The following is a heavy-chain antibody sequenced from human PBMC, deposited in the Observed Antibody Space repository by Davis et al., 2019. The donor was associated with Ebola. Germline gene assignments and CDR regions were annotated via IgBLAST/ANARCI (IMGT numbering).Heavy chain of an antibody. J-gene: IGHJ4*02. CDR2: ISRSSSTK. D-gene: IGHD1-26*01. Sequence: GESLKISCAASGFTFSSYSMNWVRQAPGKGLEWVSYISRSSSTKYYADSVKGRFTISRDNAKNSLYLQMNSLRDEDTAVYYCARDVWELGGGPYYFDYWGQGTLVTVSS. V-gene: IGHV3-48*02. CDR3: ARDVWELGGGPYYFDY. CDR1: GFTFSSYS.